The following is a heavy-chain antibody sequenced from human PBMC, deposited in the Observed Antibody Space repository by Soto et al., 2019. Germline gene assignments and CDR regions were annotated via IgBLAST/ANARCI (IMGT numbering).Heavy chain of an antibody. CDR3: ARATYSSASPHYYSYGMDV. CDR2: IWYDGSET. D-gene: IGHD6-6*01. Sequence: VGSLRLSCAASGFTFSNYGMHWVRQAPGKGLKWVAIIWYDGSETHYTDSVKGRFTISRDNAKNTLYLQMNSLRAEDTALYFCARATYSSASPHYYSYGMDVWGQGTTVTVSS. V-gene: IGHV3-33*01. J-gene: IGHJ6*02. CDR1: GFTFSNYG.